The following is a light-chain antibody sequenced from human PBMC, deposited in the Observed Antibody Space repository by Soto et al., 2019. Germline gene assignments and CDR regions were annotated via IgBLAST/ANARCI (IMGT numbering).Light chain of an antibody. CDR3: QQYNSYPVT. CDR1: QSISSW. J-gene: IGKJ4*01. Sequence: EIQMTQSPSTLSASVGDRVTITCRASQSISSWLAWYQQRPGRAPEVLIYDASSLESGVPSRFSGSGSGTEFTLTISSLQPDDFATYYCQQYNSYPVTFGGGTKVDIK. CDR2: DAS. V-gene: IGKV1-5*01.